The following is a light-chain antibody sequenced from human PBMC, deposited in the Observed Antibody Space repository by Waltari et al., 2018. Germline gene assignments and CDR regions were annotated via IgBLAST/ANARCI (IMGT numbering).Light chain of an antibody. J-gene: IGKJ2*01. CDR2: GAS. CDR1: QSVTTN. Sequence: EIVMTQSPATLSVSPGERAFLYCRASQSVTTNLAWYQQKPGQPPRLLIYGASSRATGIPARFSGSGSGTEFTLSISSLQSEDFAVYYCQQYNNWPPGYTFGQGTKVEIK. CDR3: QQYNNWPPGYT. V-gene: IGKV3-15*01.